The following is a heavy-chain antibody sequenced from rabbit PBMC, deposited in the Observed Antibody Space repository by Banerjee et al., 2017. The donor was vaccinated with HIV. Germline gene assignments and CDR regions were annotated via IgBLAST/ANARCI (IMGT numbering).Heavy chain of an antibody. J-gene: IGHJ4*01. CDR3: ARDLAGVIRWNFNL. Sequence: QEQLVESGGGLVKHEGSLKLSCTASGFSFSNKAVMCWVRQAPGKGLEWIACIDAGSSGFTYFATWAKGRFTISKISSTTVTLQITRLTAADPATYFCARDLAGVIRWNFNLWGPVTLVTVS. CDR1: GFSFSNKAV. V-gene: IGHV1S45*01. CDR2: IDAGSSGFT. D-gene: IGHD4-1*01.